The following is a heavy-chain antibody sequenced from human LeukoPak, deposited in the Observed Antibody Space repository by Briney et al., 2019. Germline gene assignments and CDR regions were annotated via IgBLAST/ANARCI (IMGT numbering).Heavy chain of an antibody. CDR3: ARDKSSTNWLDS. V-gene: IGHV1-2*02. D-gene: IGHD3-10*01. CDR1: GYTFTGYY. J-gene: IGHJ5*01. CDR2: INPNSGDT. Sequence: ASVKVSCKACGYTFTGYYMHWVRQAPGQGLEWMGWINPNSGDTKYAQKFQGRVTMTRDTSINTAYMELSRLRSEDTAIYYCARDKSSTNWLDSWGQGTLVTVSS.